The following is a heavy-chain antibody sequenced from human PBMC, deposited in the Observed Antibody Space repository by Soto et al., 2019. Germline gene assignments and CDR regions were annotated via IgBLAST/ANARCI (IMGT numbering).Heavy chain of an antibody. CDR1: GGSISSGNYY. CDR3: ARETYGDYVGYFDP. J-gene: IGHJ5*02. Sequence: ASETLSLTCTVSGGSISSGNYYWSWIRQPPGKGLEWIGYIFYSGTTYYNPSLKSRVTISVDTSKNQFSLKLSSVTAADTAVYYCARETYGDYVGYFDPWGQGTLVTVSS. D-gene: IGHD4-17*01. CDR2: IFYSGTT. V-gene: IGHV4-30-4*01.